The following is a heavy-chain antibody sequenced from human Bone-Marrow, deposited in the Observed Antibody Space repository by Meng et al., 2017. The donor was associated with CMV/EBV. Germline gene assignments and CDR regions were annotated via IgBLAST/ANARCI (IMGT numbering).Heavy chain of an antibody. CDR1: GGSFSGYY. CDR3: ARGYYDFWSGGGVDV. CDR2: INHRGGT. Sequence: GSLRLSCVVYGGSFSGYYWSWIRQHPGKGLEWIGEINHRGGTNYNSSLKSRVIISVDTSKNQFSLKLSSVTAADTAMYYCARGYYDFWSGGGVDVWGQGTTVTVSS. J-gene: IGHJ6*02. V-gene: IGHV4-34*01. D-gene: IGHD3-3*01.